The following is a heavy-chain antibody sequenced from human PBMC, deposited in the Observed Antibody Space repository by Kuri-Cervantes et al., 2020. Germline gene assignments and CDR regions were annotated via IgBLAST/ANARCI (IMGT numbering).Heavy chain of an antibody. CDR3: ARGGYSYGPTRITYGMDV. V-gene: IGHV3-21*01. D-gene: IGHD5-18*01. CDR2: ISSSSTYI. CDR1: GFTFSSYN. J-gene: IGHJ6*02. Sequence: GESLKISCAASGFTFSSYNMNWVRQAPGKGLEWVSSISSSSTYIYYADSVKGRFTISRDNAENSLYLQMNSLRAGDTAVYYCARGGYSYGPTRITYGMDVWGQGTMVTVSS.